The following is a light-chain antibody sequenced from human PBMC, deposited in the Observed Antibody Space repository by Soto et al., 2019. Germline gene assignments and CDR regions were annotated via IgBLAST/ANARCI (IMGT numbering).Light chain of an antibody. V-gene: IGLV2-8*01. CDR3: SSYAGSNSYV. J-gene: IGLJ1*01. CDR2: DVS. Sequence: QSVLTQPPSASESPGQSVTISCTGTSSDVGGYNFVSWYQHHPGKAPKLMIFDVSERPSGVPDRFSGSKSGNTASLTVSGLQAEDEADYYCSSYAGSNSYVFGTGTKLTVL. CDR1: SSDVGGYNF.